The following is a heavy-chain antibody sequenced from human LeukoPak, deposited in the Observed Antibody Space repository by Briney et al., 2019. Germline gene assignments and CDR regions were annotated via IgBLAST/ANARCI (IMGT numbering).Heavy chain of an antibody. J-gene: IGHJ6*02. CDR1: GYTFTSYD. Sequence: HVASVKVSCKASGYTFTSYDINWVRQATGQGLEWMGWMNPNSGNTGYAQKFQGRVTMTRNTSISTAYMELSSLRSEDTAVYYCARGGPRVLLWFGELLNYYYYGMDVWGQGTTVTVSS. D-gene: IGHD3-10*01. V-gene: IGHV1-8*01. CDR3: ARGGPRVLLWFGELLNYYYYGMDV. CDR2: MNPNSGNT.